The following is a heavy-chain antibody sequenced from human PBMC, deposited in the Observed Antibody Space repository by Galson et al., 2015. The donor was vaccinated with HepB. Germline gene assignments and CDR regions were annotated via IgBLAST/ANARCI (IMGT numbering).Heavy chain of an antibody. V-gene: IGHV3-23*01. CDR1: GFTFARYA. CDR2: IRGSGGLR. Sequence: SLRLSCAPSGFTFARYAMTWVRQAPGKGLEWISLIRGSGGLRYYAKSVKGRFPISRDNAKKTPYLQMNSLRSEDTAVYYCAKDRVDYYDSDGHIDAFDVWGQGTVVTVSS. CDR3: AKDRVDYYDSDGHIDAFDV. D-gene: IGHD3-22*01. J-gene: IGHJ3*01.